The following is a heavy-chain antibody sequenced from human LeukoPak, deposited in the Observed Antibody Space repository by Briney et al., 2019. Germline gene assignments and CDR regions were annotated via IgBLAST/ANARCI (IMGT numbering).Heavy chain of an antibody. V-gene: IGHV3-74*01. Sequence: GSLRLSCAASGCTSSSYWMNWVRQPPGRGLVWVSRINSDGSTTNYADSVKGRFTISRDNAKNTLYLQMNSLRADDTAVYYCARSRWLDAFDYWGQGTLVTVSS. CDR2: INSDGSTT. CDR1: GCTSSSYW. J-gene: IGHJ4*02. CDR3: ARSRWLDAFDY. D-gene: IGHD6-19*01.